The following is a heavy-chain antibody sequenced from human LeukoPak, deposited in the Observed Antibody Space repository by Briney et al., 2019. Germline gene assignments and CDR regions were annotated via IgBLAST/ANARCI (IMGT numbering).Heavy chain of an antibody. CDR3: TRGPPMYSYGSSDYHYDYFNY. Sequence: GGSLRLSCAASGLTFSSYAMHWVRQAPGKGLEWVSLILYDGSNKYYADSVKGRFTISRDNSKNTLYLQMNNLRAEDTALYYCTRGPPMYSYGSSDYHYDYFNYWGQGTLVTVSS. J-gene: IGHJ4*02. D-gene: IGHD3-22*01. V-gene: IGHV3-30*04. CDR1: GLTFSSYA. CDR2: ILYDGSNK.